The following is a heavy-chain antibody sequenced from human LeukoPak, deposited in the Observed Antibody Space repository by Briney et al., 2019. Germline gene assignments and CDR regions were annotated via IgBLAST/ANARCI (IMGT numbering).Heavy chain of an antibody. Sequence: GASVKVSCKASGYTFTSYGISWVRQAPGQGFEWMGWISAYNGNTNYAQKLLGRVTMTTDTSTSTAYMELRSLRSDDTAVYYCARDLWAGYCSSTSCYEDDYWGQGTLVTVSS. CDR3: ARDLWAGYCSSTSCYEDDY. J-gene: IGHJ4*02. CDR1: GYTFTSYG. V-gene: IGHV1-18*04. CDR2: ISAYNGNT. D-gene: IGHD2-2*03.